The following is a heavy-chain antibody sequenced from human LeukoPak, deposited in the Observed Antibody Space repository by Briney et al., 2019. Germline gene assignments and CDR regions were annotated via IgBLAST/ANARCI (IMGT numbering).Heavy chain of an antibody. J-gene: IGHJ4*02. CDR1: GFTFSSYW. CDR2: IKLDEIEK. D-gene: IGHD3-10*01. CDR3: AGGRGDF. Sequence: GRSLRLSCAASGFTFSSYWMSWVRQAPGKGLEWVAIIKLDEIEKYYVDSVKGRFTISRDNAKSSLSLQMNSLRAEDTAVYYCAGGRGDFWGQGTLVTVYS. V-gene: IGHV3-7*01.